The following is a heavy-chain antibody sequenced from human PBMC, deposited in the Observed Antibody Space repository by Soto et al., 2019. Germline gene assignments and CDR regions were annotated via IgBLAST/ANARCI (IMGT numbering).Heavy chain of an antibody. CDR1: GFTLPGYS. V-gene: IGHV3-48*01. Sequence: EVQVVESGGDLVQPGGSLRLSCAPSGFTLPGYSMNWVRQAPGKGLEWVSYISSSSDTIYYADSVKGRFTISRDNAENLLYLQMKSLRAEDTAVYYCARSSTFYDYWGQGTPVTVSS. J-gene: IGHJ4*02. CDR2: ISSSSDTI. CDR3: ARSSTFYDY. D-gene: IGHD6-6*01.